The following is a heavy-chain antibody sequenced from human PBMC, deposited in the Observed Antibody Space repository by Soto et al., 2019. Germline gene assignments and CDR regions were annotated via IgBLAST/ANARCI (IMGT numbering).Heavy chain of an antibody. CDR3: ARDSENTIHSGDYNWFDS. CDR2: ISAYNGNT. D-gene: IGHD3-3*01. J-gene: IGHJ5*01. CDR1: GYTFTSYG. V-gene: IGHV1-18*04. Sequence: ASVKVSYKASGYTFTSYGISWVRQAPGQGLEWMGWISAYNGNTNYAQKLQGRVTMTTDTSTSTAYMELRSLRSDDTAVYYCARDSENTIHSGDYNWFDSWGQGTLVTVSS.